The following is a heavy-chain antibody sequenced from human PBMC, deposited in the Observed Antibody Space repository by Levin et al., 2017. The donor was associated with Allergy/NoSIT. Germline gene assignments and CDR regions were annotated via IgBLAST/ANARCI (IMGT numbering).Heavy chain of an antibody. V-gene: IGHV3-23*01. CDR1: GFTFSSYA. CDR2: ISGGGSST. Sequence: SCAASGFTFSSYAMSWVRQAPGKGLEWVSTISGGGSSTYYADSVKGRFTISRDNSKNTLYLQMDSLRPEDTAVYYCAKDAAGVTADASDIWGQGTMVTVSS. CDR3: AKDAAGVTADASDI. D-gene: IGHD2-21*02. J-gene: IGHJ3*02.